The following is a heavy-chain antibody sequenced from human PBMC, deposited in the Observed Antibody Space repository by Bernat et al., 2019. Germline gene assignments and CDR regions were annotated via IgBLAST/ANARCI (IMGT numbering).Heavy chain of an antibody. CDR3: AREGKPVALDY. D-gene: IGHD1-14*01. Sequence: EVQLVESGGGLVQPGGSLLFSCAASGFTFSSHWFSWVRQAPGKGLEWVANIKQDGCEKKNEDSVKGRLTSYRENAKNTLYMKMKRLGAEDTAIYVCAREGKPVALDYWGQGNLVTVSS. CDR2: IKQDGCEK. CDR1: GFTFSSHW. J-gene: IGHJ4*02. V-gene: IGHV3-7*03.